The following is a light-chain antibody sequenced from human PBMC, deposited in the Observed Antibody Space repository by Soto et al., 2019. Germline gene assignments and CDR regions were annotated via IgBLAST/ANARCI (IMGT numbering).Light chain of an antibody. V-gene: IGKV1-27*01. CDR3: APIT. CDR1: QGIAPY. J-gene: IGKJ4*01. Sequence: DVQMTQSPSSLSAFVGDRVTITCRASQGIAPYLAWFQQKPGKVPKLLIYATSTLQSGVPSRFSGSGSGTVFTLTINSLQPEDVGNYNSAPITFGGGTKVEIK. CDR2: ATS.